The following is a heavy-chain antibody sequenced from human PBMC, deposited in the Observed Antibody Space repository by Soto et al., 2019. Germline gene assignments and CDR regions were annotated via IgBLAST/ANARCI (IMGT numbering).Heavy chain of an antibody. V-gene: IGHV1-69*01. Sequence: QAQVVKSGAEVRKPGSSVKLSCKASEGTFNSYAIAWVRQAPGQGLEWMGGIIPYYNTLNYAQKFQDRVTITADDSTNTVYMELSSLRSDDTAVYFCASGASRWYPYFLDSWAQGTLVTVSS. CDR2: IIPYYNTL. J-gene: IGHJ4*02. CDR1: EGTFNSYA. D-gene: IGHD6-13*01. CDR3: ASGASRWYPYFLDS.